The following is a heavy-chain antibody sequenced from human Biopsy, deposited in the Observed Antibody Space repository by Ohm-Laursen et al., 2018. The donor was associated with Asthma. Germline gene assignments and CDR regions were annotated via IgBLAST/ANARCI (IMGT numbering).Heavy chain of an antibody. J-gene: IGHJ4*02. V-gene: IGHV4-59*01. D-gene: IGHD2-15*01. CDR1: PGSISDYY. Sequence: GTLSLTCTVSPGSISDYYWTWIRQPPGKGLEWIGNIHYSGSTYSNPSLKSRVTISVDTSKKQISLRLSSVIAADTAVYYCAGFCSGGNCPDHWGQGTLVTVSS. CDR2: IHYSGST. CDR3: AGFCSGGNCPDH.